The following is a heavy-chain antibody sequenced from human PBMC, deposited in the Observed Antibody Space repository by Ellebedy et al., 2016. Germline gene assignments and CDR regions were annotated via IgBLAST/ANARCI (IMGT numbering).Heavy chain of an antibody. D-gene: IGHD4-17*01. Sequence: GESLKISXAASGFTFSDDYMSWIRQAPGKGLEWVSYISSSSHYTNYADSVKGRFTISRDNSKNTLYLQMNSLRAEDTAVYYCARDLDEDYEGYWGQGTLVTVSS. CDR3: ARDLDEDYEGY. J-gene: IGHJ4*02. V-gene: IGHV3-11*06. CDR2: ISSSSHYT. CDR1: GFTFSDDY.